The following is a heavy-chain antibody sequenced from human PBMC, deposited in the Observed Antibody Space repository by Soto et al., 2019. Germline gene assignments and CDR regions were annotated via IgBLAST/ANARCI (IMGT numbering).Heavy chain of an antibody. V-gene: IGHV3-30*18. Sequence: QVQLVESGGGVVQPGRSLRLSCAASGFSYGMHWVRQAPGKGLEWVAVISYDGSNKYYSDSVKGRFTISRDISKNTLYLQMNSLRPEDTAVYYCAKQRGMSGSSPFGYWGQGTLVTVSS. CDR3: AKQRGMSGSSPFGY. J-gene: IGHJ4*02. D-gene: IGHD6-6*01. CDR2: ISYDGSNK. CDR1: GFSYG.